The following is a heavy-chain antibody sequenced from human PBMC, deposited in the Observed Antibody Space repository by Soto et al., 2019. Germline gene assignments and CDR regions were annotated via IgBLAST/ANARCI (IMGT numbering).Heavy chain of an antibody. J-gene: IGHJ4*02. CDR3: ARVVHYDNNGPLGY. D-gene: IGHD3-22*01. Sequence: SLTCAVSGYSISSGYYWHWIRQPPGKGLEWIGSMFHRGSTYYNPSLKSRVTLSVDTSKNQFSLKLSSVTAADTAVYYCARVVHYDNNGPLGYWGQGTLVTVSS. V-gene: IGHV4-38-2*01. CDR1: GYSISSGYY. CDR2: MFHRGST.